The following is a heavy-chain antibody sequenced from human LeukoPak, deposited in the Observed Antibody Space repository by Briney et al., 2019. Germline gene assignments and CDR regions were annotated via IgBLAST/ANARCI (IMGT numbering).Heavy chain of an antibody. D-gene: IGHD3-16*02. Sequence: SETLSLTCAVYGGSFSGYYWSWIRQPPGKGLEWIGEINHSGSTNYNASLKSRVTISVDTSKNQFSLKLSSVTAADTAVYYCAREGAVGVITLDDAFDIWGQGTMATVSS. V-gene: IGHV4-34*01. CDR2: INHSGST. CDR1: GGSFSGYY. CDR3: AREGAVGVITLDDAFDI. J-gene: IGHJ3*02.